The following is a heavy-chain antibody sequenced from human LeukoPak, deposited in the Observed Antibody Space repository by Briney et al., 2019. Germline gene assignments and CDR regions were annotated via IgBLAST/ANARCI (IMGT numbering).Heavy chain of an antibody. Sequence: ASVKVSCKASGYTFTGYYTHWVRQAPGQGLEWIGWINPNSGGTNYAQKFQGRVTMTRDTSISTAYMELSRLRSDDTAVYYCARSITMVRGVIGYWGQGTLVSVSS. CDR1: GYTFTGYY. D-gene: IGHD3-10*01. CDR3: ARSITMVRGVIGY. V-gene: IGHV1-2*02. J-gene: IGHJ4*02. CDR2: INPNSGGT.